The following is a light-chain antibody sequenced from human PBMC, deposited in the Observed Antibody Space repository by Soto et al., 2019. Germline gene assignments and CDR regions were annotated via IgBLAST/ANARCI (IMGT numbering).Light chain of an antibody. J-gene: IGKJ3*01. CDR1: QAISIY. CDR3: QKYNSAPLT. Sequence: DIQMTQSPSSLSASVGDRVTITCRASQAISIYLAWYQQKPGKVPELLIYAATTLQSGVPSRFSGSGSGTAFTLTISSLQPDDVATYYCQKYNSAPLTFGPGTKVDIK. CDR2: AAT. V-gene: IGKV1-27*01.